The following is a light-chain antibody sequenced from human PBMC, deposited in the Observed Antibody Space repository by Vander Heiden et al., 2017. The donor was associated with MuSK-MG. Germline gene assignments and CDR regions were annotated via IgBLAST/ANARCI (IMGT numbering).Light chain of an antibody. CDR3: QQDDNTPYT. Sequence: DIVMTQSPDSLAVSLGERATINCKSSQKVLYSSNNKNYLAWYQQKPGQPPKLLIYWASTRESGVPDRFSGSGSGTDFTLTINSLQAEDVAVYYCQQDDNTPYTFGQGTKMEIK. V-gene: IGKV4-1*01. CDR2: WAS. CDR1: QKVLYSSNNKNY. J-gene: IGKJ2*01.